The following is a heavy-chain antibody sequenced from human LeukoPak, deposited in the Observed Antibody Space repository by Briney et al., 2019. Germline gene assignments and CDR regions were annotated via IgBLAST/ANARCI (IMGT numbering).Heavy chain of an antibody. V-gene: IGHV3-30*09. J-gene: IGHJ3*02. CDR1: GFTFSSYA. D-gene: IGHD3-22*01. CDR3: AREMDTMIVVVITGDAFDI. CDR2: ISYEGSNK. Sequence: GRSLRLSCAASGFTFSSYAMHWVGQAPGKGLGWVAVISYEGSNKYYADSVKGRFAISRDNSKNTLYLQMNSLRAEDTAVYYCAREMDTMIVVVITGDAFDIWGQGTMVTVS.